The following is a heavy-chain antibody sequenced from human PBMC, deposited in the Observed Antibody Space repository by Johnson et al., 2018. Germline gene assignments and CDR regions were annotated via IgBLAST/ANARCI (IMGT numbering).Heavy chain of an antibody. CDR3: AKDQPYYYDSSGYYSVDY. CDR1: GFTFSGSA. Sequence: VQLVQSGGGLVQPGGSLKLSCAASGFTFSGSAMHWVRQASGKGLEWVGRISSTANSYAKASAASVKGRFTISRDDSKNTAYLQMNSLKTEDTAVYYCAKDQPYYYDSSGYYSVDYGVPGTLVTVSS. CDR2: ISSTANSYAK. J-gene: IGHJ4*02. D-gene: IGHD3-22*01. V-gene: IGHV3-73*01.